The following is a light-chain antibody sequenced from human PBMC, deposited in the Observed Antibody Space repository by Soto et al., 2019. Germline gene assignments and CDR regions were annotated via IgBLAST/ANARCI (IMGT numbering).Light chain of an antibody. CDR1: HSGGSK. CDR3: QQYENWPRT. J-gene: IGKJ1*01. CDR2: GAS. Sequence: IVITQSPANLSVSPGERATLSCRASHSGGSKLGWYQQNPDQAHRLLIYGASTRTSGIPARFSGSGSGTEFTLTISIHQSEDFADYYGQQYENWPRTFGQGTKVDSK. V-gene: IGKV3-15*01.